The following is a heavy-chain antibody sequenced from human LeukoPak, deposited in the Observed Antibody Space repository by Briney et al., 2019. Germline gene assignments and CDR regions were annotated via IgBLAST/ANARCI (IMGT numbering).Heavy chain of an antibody. V-gene: IGHV3-74*01. Sequence: GGSLRLSCAVSGFPFSSFWMNWVRQAPGKGLVWVSRINGDGSSTAYADSVKGRFTISRDNAKNTLYLQMNSLTAEDTAVYYCARGPPWYFDLWGRGTLVTVSS. CDR2: INGDGSST. D-gene: IGHD6-25*01. CDR3: ARGPPWYFDL. J-gene: IGHJ2*01. CDR1: GFPFSSFW.